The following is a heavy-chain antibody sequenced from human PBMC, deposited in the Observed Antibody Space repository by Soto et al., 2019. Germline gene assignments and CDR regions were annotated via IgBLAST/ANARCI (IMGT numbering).Heavy chain of an antibody. CDR3: AKDTRVVPAAIDSWFDP. D-gene: IGHD2-2*01. J-gene: IGHJ5*02. V-gene: IGHV3-23*01. CDR2: ISGSGGST. CDR1: GFTFSSYA. Sequence: GGSLRLSCAATGFTFSSYAMSWVRQAPGKGLEWVSAISGSGGSTYYADSVKGRFTISRDNSKNTRYLQMNSLRAEDTAVYYWAKDTRVVPAAIDSWFDPWGQGTLVTVSS.